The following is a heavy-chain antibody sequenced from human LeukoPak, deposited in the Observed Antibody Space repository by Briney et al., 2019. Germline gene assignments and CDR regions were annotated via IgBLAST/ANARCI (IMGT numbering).Heavy chain of an antibody. D-gene: IGHD3-22*01. CDR3: ARVWEGALRRNSGYDY. Sequence: GGSLRLSCAASGFTFSSYWMSWVRQAPGKGLEWVANIKQDGSEKYYVDSVKGRFTISRDNAKNSLYLQMNSLRAEDTAVYYCARVWEGALRRNSGYDYWGQGTLVTVSS. CDR2: IKQDGSEK. J-gene: IGHJ4*02. V-gene: IGHV3-7*01. CDR1: GFTFSSYW.